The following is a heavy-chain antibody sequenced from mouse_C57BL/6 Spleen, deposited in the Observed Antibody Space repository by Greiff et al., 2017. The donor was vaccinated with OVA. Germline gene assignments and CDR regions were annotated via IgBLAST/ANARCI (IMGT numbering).Heavy chain of an antibody. CDR2: IYPRSGNT. CDR1: GYTFTSYG. V-gene: IGHV1-81*01. Sequence: VKLMESGAELARPGASVKLSCKASGYTFTSYGISWVKQRTGQGLEWIGEIYPRSGNTYYNEKFKGKATLTADKSSSTAYMELRSLTSEDSAVYFCARSHYGSSPHAMDYWGQGTSVTVSS. J-gene: IGHJ4*01. CDR3: ARSHYGSSPHAMDY. D-gene: IGHD1-1*01.